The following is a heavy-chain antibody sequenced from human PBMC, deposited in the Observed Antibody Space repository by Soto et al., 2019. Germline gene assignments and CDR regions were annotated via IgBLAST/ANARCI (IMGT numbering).Heavy chain of an antibody. CDR2: LIPIFGAA. J-gene: IGHJ5*02. Sequence: QVQLVQSGAEVRKPGSSVKVSCKISGGTFTNYVISWLRQAPGQGLEWMGGLIPIFGAANLAQKFQGRVTITADECTSTVNMALSSLTYEDTAVYYCAGGRSSAKFDAWGQGTLVTVTS. D-gene: IGHD6-6*01. CDR1: GGTFTNYV. V-gene: IGHV1-69*01. CDR3: AGGRSSAKFDA.